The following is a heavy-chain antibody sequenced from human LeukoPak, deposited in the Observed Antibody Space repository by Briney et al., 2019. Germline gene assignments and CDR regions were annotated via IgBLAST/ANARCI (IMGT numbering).Heavy chain of an antibody. Sequence: PSETLSLTCTVSGGSISSYYWSWIRQPAGKGLEWIGRIYTSGNTNYNPSLKSRVTMSVDTSKNQFSLKLSSVTAADTAVYYCARVLWFGEWNWYFDLWGRGTLVTVSS. D-gene: IGHD3-10*01. CDR1: GGSISSYY. CDR2: IYTSGNT. CDR3: ARVLWFGEWNWYFDL. V-gene: IGHV4-4*07. J-gene: IGHJ2*01.